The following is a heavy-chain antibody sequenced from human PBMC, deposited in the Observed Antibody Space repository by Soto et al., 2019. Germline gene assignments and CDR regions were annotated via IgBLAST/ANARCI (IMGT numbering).Heavy chain of an antibody. CDR1: GYTFTTYG. D-gene: IGHD3-10*01. Sequence: ASVKVSCKASGYTFTTYGISWVRQAPGQGLEWMGWINPNSGGTNYAQKFQGWVTMTRDTSISTAYMELSRLRSDDTAVYYCARGSIWFGELLSETRYYYYGMDVWGQGTTVTVSS. CDR2: INPNSGGT. V-gene: IGHV1-2*04. J-gene: IGHJ6*02. CDR3: ARGSIWFGELLSETRYYYYGMDV.